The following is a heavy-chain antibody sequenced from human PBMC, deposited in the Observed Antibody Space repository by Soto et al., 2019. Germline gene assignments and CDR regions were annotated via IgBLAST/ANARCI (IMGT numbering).Heavy chain of an antibody. D-gene: IGHD3-10*01. CDR3: ARGRITMVRGRNWFDP. CDR2: INHSGST. Sequence: SETLSLTCAVYGGSFSGYYWNWIRQPPGKGLEWIGEINHSGSTNHNPSLKSRVTISVDTSKNQFSLKVSSVTAADTAVYYCARGRITMVRGRNWFDPWGQGTLVTVSS. V-gene: IGHV4-34*01. CDR1: GGSFSGYY. J-gene: IGHJ5*02.